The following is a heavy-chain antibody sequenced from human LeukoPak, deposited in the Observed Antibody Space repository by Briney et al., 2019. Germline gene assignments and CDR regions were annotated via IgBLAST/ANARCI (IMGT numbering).Heavy chain of an antibody. CDR1: GSTFSNYW. V-gene: IGHV3-7*01. D-gene: IGHD1-1*01. CDR3: ARDLPPWNYFDY. Sequence: PGGSLRLSCAASGSTFSNYWMSWVRQAPGKGLEWVANIKQDGSEKYYVDSVKGRFTISRDNAKNSLYLQMNSLRAEDTAMYYCARDLPPWNYFDYWGQGSLVTVSS. J-gene: IGHJ4*02. CDR2: IKQDGSEK.